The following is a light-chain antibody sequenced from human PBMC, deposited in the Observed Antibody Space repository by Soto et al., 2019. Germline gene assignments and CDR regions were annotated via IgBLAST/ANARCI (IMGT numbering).Light chain of an antibody. J-gene: IGKJ4*01. CDR3: HQRSNWPLT. CDR2: DVS. CDR1: QSVSSN. Sequence: EIVMTQSPGTLSMSPGERATLSCRASQSVSSNLAWYQQKPGQAPRRLIYDVSKRATGIPARFSGSGSETDFTLTISSLEPGDFAVYYCHQRSNWPLTFGGGTKLEIK. V-gene: IGKV3-11*01.